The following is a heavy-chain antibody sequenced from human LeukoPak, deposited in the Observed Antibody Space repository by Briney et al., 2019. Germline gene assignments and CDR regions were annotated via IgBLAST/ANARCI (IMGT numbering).Heavy chain of an antibody. J-gene: IGHJ4*02. CDR2: VWEDGTDK. V-gene: IGHV3-7*01. Sequence: PGGSLRLSCAASGLAFCGFWIGRGCRAPRGGVGRGANVWEDGTDKYYVDSVKGRSTISRDNAKNSLYLQMNSLRAEDTAVYYCARAGVRTYSSSCYDYWGQGTLVTVSS. CDR1: GLAFCGFW. CDR3: ARAGVRTYSSSCYDY. D-gene: IGHD6-13*01.